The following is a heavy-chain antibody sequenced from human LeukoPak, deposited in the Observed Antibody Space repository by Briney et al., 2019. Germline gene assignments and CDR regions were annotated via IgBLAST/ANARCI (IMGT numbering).Heavy chain of an antibody. CDR1: GGTFSSYA. D-gene: IGHD1-26*01. J-gene: IGHJ6*03. V-gene: IGHV1-69*06. CDR3: ARGPGGATKQRTYYYYYYMDV. CDR2: IIPIFGTA. Sequence: SVKVSCKASGGTFSSYAISWVRQAPGQGLEWMGGIIPIFGTANYAQKFQGRVTITADKSTSTAYMELSSLRSEDTAVYYCARGPGGATKQRTYYYYYYMDVWGKGTTVTVSS.